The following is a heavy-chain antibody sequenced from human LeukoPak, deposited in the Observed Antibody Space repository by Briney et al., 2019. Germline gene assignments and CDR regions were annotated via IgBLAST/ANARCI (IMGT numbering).Heavy chain of an antibody. Sequence: SETLSLTCTVSGGSISSSSYYWGWIRQPPGKGLEWIGSIYYSGSTYYNPSLKSRVTISVDTSKNQFSLKLRSATAADTAVYHCARWYYDTNGRYFDYWGQGTLVTVSS. J-gene: IGHJ4*02. V-gene: IGHV4-39*07. CDR2: IYYSGST. D-gene: IGHD3-22*01. CDR3: ARWYYDTNGRYFDY. CDR1: GGSISSSSYY.